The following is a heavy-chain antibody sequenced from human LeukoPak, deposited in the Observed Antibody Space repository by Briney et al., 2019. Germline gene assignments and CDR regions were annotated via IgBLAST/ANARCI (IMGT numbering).Heavy chain of an antibody. Sequence: ASVKVSCKASGYTFADYYMNWVRQAPGQGLEWMGWINPNSGGTNYAQKFQGRVTMTRDTSISTAYMELSRLRSDDTAVYYCARDRLWFGEGFDPWGQGTLVTVSS. V-gene: IGHV1-2*02. CDR2: INPNSGGT. D-gene: IGHD3-10*01. J-gene: IGHJ5*02. CDR1: GYTFADYY. CDR3: ARDRLWFGEGFDP.